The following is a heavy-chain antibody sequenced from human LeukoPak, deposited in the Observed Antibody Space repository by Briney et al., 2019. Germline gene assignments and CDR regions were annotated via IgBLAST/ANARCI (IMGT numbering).Heavy chain of an antibody. Sequence: PGRSLRLSCVASGLIFDDYGMHWVRQAPGKGLEWVAGISWNSGSIGYADSVKGRFTIYRDNTKNSLYLEMNSLRAEDTALYYCAKDGSSTGHYYYGMDVWGQGTTVTVSS. CDR1: GLIFDDYG. J-gene: IGHJ6*02. CDR2: ISWNSGSI. D-gene: IGHD2-2*01. CDR3: AKDGSSTGHYYYGMDV. V-gene: IGHV3-9*01.